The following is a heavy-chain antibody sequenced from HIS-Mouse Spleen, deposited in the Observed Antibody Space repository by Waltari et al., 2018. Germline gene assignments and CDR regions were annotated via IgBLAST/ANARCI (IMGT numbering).Heavy chain of an antibody. CDR1: GGSVSRGSHY. J-gene: IGHJ3*02. Sequence: QVQLQESGPGLVKPSETLSLTCTVSGGSVSRGSHYWSWIRQPPGKGLEWIGYIYYSGSTNYNPSLKSRVTISVDTSKNQFSLKLSSVTAADTAVYYCASRSYSSGWYKAFDIWGQGTMVTVSS. D-gene: IGHD6-19*01. CDR3: ASRSYSSGWYKAFDI. V-gene: IGHV4-61*01. CDR2: IYYSGST.